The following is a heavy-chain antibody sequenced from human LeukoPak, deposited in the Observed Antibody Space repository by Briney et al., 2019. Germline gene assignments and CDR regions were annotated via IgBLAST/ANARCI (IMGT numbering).Heavy chain of an antibody. J-gene: IGHJ4*02. CDR3: ARELNPYLTAIPDY. Sequence: GGSLRLSCAASGFTFSSYGMTWVRQAPGKGLEWVSSIGGSGLDTYYPDSVKGRFFISRDNAKSTLYLQMNSLGAEDTAVYYCARELNPYLTAIPDYWGQGTLVTVSS. V-gene: IGHV3-23*01. D-gene: IGHD2-21*02. CDR1: GFTFSSYG. CDR2: IGGSGLDT.